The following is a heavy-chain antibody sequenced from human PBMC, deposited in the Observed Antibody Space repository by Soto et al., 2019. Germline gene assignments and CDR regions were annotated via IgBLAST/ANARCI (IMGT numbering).Heavy chain of an antibody. CDR2: ISTYNGNT. D-gene: IGHD3-22*01. J-gene: IGHJ4*02. Sequence: QVQLVQSGAEVKKPGASVKVSCKASGYTFTTYGMSWVRQAPGQGLDWMGWISTYNGNTKYAARLQGRVTMTTDTTTSTAYMELRSLISDDTAVYYCARGPTDYYDNSGDYFLDYWGQGTLVTVSS. CDR3: ARGPTDYYDNSGDYFLDY. CDR1: GYTFTTYG. V-gene: IGHV1-18*01.